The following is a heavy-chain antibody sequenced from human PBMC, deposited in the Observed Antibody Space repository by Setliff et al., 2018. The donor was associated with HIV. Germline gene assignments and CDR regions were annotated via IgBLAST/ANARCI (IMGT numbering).Heavy chain of an antibody. Sequence: SETLSLTCTVSGGFISTYYWTWIRQSPGKGLEWIGHVSYSGSTNYNPSLKSRVAISVDTSKNQFSLKLRSVTAADTAVYYCARDKGVVVTRGYNWFDPWGQGTLVTVSS. J-gene: IGHJ5*02. CDR1: GGFISTYY. V-gene: IGHV4-59*01. CDR3: ARDKGVVVTRGYNWFDP. D-gene: IGHD2-15*01. CDR2: VSYSGST.